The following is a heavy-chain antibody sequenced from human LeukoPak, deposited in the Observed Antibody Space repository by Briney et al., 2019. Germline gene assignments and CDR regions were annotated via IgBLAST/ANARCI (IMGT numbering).Heavy chain of an antibody. CDR2: IYHSGST. J-gene: IGHJ5*02. CDR1: GYSISSGYY. CDR3: ARGGSRVGDPYNWFDP. Sequence: SETLSLTCAVSGYSISSGYYWGWIRQPPGKGLEWIGSIYHSGSTYYSPSLKSRVTISVDTSKNQFSLKLSSVTAADTAVYYCARGGSRVGDPYNWFDPWGQGTLVTVSS. D-gene: IGHD1-26*01. V-gene: IGHV4-38-2*01.